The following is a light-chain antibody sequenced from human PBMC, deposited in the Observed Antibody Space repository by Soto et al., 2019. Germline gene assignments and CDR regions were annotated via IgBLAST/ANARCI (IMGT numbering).Light chain of an antibody. V-gene: IGKV3-15*01. Sequence: EIEMTQSPDTLSVSPWEIATLTCRAGQGVTTNFAWYQQKSGQSPRLLIYDVSIRATGVPARFSATGSETDFTLTISGLQSGDSAVYFCQQYNNWPFSFGQGTRLEI. J-gene: IGKJ5*01. CDR2: DVS. CDR1: QGVTTN. CDR3: QQYNNWPFS.